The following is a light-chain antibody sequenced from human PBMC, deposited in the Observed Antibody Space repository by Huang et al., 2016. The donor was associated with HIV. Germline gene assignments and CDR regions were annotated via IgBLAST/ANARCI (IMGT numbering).Light chain of an antibody. J-gene: IGKJ1*01. CDR3: QQYKSFPWT. CDR2: EAS. V-gene: IGKV1-5*03. Sequence: DIQMTQSSSTLSASVGDRVTIACRASQSVSTCLARYQQKAGRAPNLLIYEASTLESGVPSRFSGGGSGTDFTLTISSLQSDDFATYYCQQYKSFPWTFGQGTKVEV. CDR1: QSVSTC.